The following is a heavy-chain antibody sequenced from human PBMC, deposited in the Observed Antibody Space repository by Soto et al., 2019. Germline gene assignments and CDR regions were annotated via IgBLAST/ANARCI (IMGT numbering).Heavy chain of an antibody. CDR1: GGSFSGYY. CDR3: ARGFRFCSGGSCYSGWFDP. Sequence: QVQLQQWGAGLLKPSETLTLTCVVYGGSFSGYYWSWIRQPPGKGLEWIGEINHSGSTNYNPSLKSRFTISVDTSKNKFSLKLRSVTAADTAVYYCARGFRFCSGGSCYSGWFDPWGQGTLVTVSS. D-gene: IGHD2-15*01. CDR2: INHSGST. J-gene: IGHJ5*02. V-gene: IGHV4-34*01.